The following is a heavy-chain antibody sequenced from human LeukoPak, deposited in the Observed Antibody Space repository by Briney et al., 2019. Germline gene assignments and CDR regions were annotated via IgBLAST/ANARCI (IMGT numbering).Heavy chain of an antibody. J-gene: IGHJ4*02. CDR2: IYHSGST. D-gene: IGHD5-18*01. V-gene: IGHV4-38-2*02. Sequence: SETLSLTCTVSGYSISSSYYWGWLRQPPGEGLEWIGSIYHSGSTYYNPSLKSRVTITVDTSKNQFSLKLSSVTAADTAVYYCARERAGDTAMDEGFDYWGQGTLVTVSS. CDR3: ARERAGDTAMDEGFDY. CDR1: GYSISSSYY.